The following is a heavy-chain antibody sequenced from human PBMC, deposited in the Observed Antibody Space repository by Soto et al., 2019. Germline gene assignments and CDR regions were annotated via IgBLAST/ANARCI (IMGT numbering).Heavy chain of an antibody. CDR1: GFTFSSYS. CDR3: ARGLHYGLDV. Sequence: GGSLRLSCAASGFTFSSYSMHWVRQAPGKGLVWVSRFHYDGSTRTYADSVQGRFTISRDNAKSTLYLQMNSLRAEDTAVYYCARGLHYGLDVWGQGTTVTVSS. CDR2: FHYDGSTR. J-gene: IGHJ6*02. V-gene: IGHV3-74*01.